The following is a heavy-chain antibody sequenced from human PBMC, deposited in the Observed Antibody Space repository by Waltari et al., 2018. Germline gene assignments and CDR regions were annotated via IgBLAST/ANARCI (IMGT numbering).Heavy chain of an antibody. J-gene: IGHJ5*02. CDR3: VREVVPASTIVVNWFDP. V-gene: IGHV7-4-1*02. D-gene: IGHD2-2*01. Sequence: QVQLVQSGPELKKPGASVKVSCRASGYTFTNYAINWIRQAPGQGFELMGWITTNTGHPTYVQGFTGRFVFSLDTSVSSAYLPINSLKVEDTAVYYCVREVVPASTIVVNWFDPWGQGTLVTVSS. CDR1: GYTFTNYA. CDR2: ITTNTGHP.